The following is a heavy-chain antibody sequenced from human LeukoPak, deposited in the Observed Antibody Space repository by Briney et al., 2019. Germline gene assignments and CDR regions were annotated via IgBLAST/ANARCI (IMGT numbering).Heavy chain of an antibody. CDR3: ARDRRGPYSSSWPRRSYYYYYGMDV. D-gene: IGHD6-13*01. CDR2: ISSSGSTI. Sequence: GSLRLSCAASGFTFSDYYMSWIRQAPGKGLEWVSYISSSGSTIYYADSVTGRFTISRDNAKNSLYLQMNSLRAEDTAVYYCARDRRGPYSSSWPRRSYYYYYGMDVWGQGTTVTVSS. J-gene: IGHJ6*02. V-gene: IGHV3-11*01. CDR1: GFTFSDYY.